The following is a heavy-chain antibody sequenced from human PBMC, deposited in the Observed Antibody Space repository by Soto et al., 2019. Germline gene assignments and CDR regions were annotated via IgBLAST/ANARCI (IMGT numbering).Heavy chain of an antibody. J-gene: IGHJ4*02. Sequence: ASVKVSCKASGYTFTGYYMHWVRQAPGQGLEWMGWINPNSGGTNYAQKFQGRVTMTRDTSISTAYMELSRLRSDDTAVYYCARRFWSGYGYYFDYWGQGTLVTVSS. D-gene: IGHD3-3*01. CDR2: INPNSGGT. CDR3: ARRFWSGYGYYFDY. CDR1: GYTFTGYY. V-gene: IGHV1-2*02.